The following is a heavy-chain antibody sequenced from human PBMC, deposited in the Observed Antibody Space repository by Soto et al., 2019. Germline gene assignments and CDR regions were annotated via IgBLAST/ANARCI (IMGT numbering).Heavy chain of an antibody. J-gene: IGHJ3*02. CDR1: GYTFTSYY. CDR2: INPSGGST. D-gene: IGHD3-22*01. V-gene: IGHV1-46*01. CDR3: ARDRAYYYDSSGGAFDI. Sequence: ASVKVSCKASGYTFTSYYMHWVRQAPGQGLEWMGIINPSGGSTSYAQKFQGKLTMTRDTSPSTVYMELSSLRSEDTAVYYCARDRAYYYDSSGGAFDIWGQGTMVTVSS.